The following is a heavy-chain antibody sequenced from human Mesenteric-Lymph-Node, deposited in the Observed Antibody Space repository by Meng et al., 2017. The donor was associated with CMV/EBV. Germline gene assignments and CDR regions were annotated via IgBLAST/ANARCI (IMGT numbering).Heavy chain of an antibody. D-gene: IGHD2-2*01. Sequence: GFSFRRCGMHCVRQAPGKGGVWEVDISYYGSNNYYADSVRGRVTISRDNSKNPLYLQMNSLRAEDTAVYYCAKGGVGFGSTIGPFEYWGQGTLVTVSS. V-gene: IGHV3-30*18. J-gene: IGHJ4*02. CDR3: AKGGVGFGSTIGPFEY. CDR1: GFSFRRCG. CDR2: ISYYGSNN.